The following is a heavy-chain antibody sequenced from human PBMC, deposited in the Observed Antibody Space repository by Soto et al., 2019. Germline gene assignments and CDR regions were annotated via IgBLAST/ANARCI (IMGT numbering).Heavy chain of an antibody. CDR2: IDPSDSYT. CDR3: ARIIADVDYYYYVMDV. Sequence: PGESLKISCEGSGYSFTNYWINWVRQMPGKGLEWMGRIDPSDSYTNYSPSFQGHVTISADKSISTAYLQWSSLKAPDTAIYYCARIIADVDYYYYVMDVWGQGTTVTVSS. CDR1: GYSFTNYW. D-gene: IGHD6-13*01. V-gene: IGHV5-10-1*01. J-gene: IGHJ6*02.